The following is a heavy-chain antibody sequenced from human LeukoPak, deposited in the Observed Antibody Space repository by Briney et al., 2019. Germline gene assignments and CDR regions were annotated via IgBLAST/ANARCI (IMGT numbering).Heavy chain of an antibody. CDR3: AKDNYYDSSGYYY. Sequence: GGSLRLSCAASGFTFSSYAMSWVRQAPGKGLEWVSSISGSGGSTYYADSVKGRFTISRDNSKNTLYLQMNSLRAEDTAVYYCAKDNYYDSSGYYYWGQGTLVTVSS. V-gene: IGHV3-23*01. D-gene: IGHD3-22*01. CDR1: GFTFSSYA. J-gene: IGHJ4*02. CDR2: ISGSGGST.